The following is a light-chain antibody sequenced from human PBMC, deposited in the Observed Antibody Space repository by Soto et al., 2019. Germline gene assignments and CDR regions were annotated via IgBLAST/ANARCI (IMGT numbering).Light chain of an antibody. CDR1: GSDVGAYEY. J-gene: IGLJ1*01. CDR2: EVT. Sequence: QSALTQPASVSGSPGQSITISCTGTGSDVGAYEYVSWYQHHPGKAPKLIIYEVTNRPSGISARFSGSKPASTASLTISGLQAEDEADYYCSSYSNTNTLYVFGTGTKVTVL. V-gene: IGLV2-14*01. CDR3: SSYSNTNTLYV.